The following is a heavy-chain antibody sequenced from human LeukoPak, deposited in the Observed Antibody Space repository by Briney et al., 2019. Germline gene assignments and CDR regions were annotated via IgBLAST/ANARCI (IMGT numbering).Heavy chain of an antibody. D-gene: IGHD3/OR15-3a*01. CDR1: GFTFSDYA. J-gene: IGHJ5*02. CDR2: ISARGTT. V-gene: IGHV3-23*01. Sequence: GGSLRLSCAASGFTFSDYAIYWVRQAPGKGLEWVSAISARGTTFYADSVKGRFTISRDNSKNTLYLQMNSLRAEDTAIYYCAKDRLFWTGYHTCFAPWGQETLVTVPS. CDR3: AKDRLFWTGYHTCFAP.